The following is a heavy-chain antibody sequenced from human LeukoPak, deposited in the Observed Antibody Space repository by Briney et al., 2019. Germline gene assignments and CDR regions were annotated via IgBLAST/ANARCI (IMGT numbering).Heavy chain of an antibody. CDR2: VFYSGGT. CDR3: ARLYAGAYTRLDP. V-gene: IGHV4-59*08. D-gene: IGHD3-16*01. Sequence: PSETLSLTRTVSGGSISGFHWSWIRQPPGKGLEYIGDVFYSGGTNYNSSLKSRLTISVDTSRNQFSLKLTSVTAADTAVYYCARLYAGAYTRLDPWGQGTLVAVSS. CDR1: GGSISGFH. J-gene: IGHJ5*02.